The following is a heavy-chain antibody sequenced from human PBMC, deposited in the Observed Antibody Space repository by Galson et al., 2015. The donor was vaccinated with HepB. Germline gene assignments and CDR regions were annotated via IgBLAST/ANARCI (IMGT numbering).Heavy chain of an antibody. CDR1: GGTFNSFD. D-gene: IGHD1-14*01. CDR2: IIPSFGTA. CDR3: ARLLGGVATGYDFDY. V-gene: IGHV1-69*13. J-gene: IGHJ4*02. Sequence: SVKVSCKASGGTFNSFDISWVRQAPGQGLAWMGGIIPSFGTANYAQKFQGRVTITADESTSTAYMELSSLRSEDTAVYYCARLLGGVATGYDFDYWGQGTLVTVSS.